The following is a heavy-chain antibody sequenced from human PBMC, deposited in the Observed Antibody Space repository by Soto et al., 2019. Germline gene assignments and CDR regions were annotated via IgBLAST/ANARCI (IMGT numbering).Heavy chain of an antibody. V-gene: IGHV3-23*01. Sequence: PGGSLRPSCAASGFTFSSYAMSWVRQAPGKGLEWVSAISGSGVSTYYADSVKGRFTISRDNSKNTLYLQMNSLRAEDTAVYYCAKSPGMYYYDSSGYYHYDYWGQGTLVTVSS. D-gene: IGHD3-22*01. CDR2: ISGSGVST. J-gene: IGHJ4*02. CDR3: AKSPGMYYYDSSGYYHYDY. CDR1: GFTFSSYA.